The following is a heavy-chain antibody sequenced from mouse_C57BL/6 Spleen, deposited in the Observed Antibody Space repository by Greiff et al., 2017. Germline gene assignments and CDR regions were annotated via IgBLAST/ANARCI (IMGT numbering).Heavy chain of an antibody. Sequence: DVHLVESGGGLVKPGGSLKLSCAASGFTFSDYGMHWVRQAPEKGLEWVAYISSGSSTIYYADTVKGRFTISRDNAKNTLFLQMTSLRSEDTAMYYCARPDGYYYAMDYWGQGTSVTVSS. CDR2: ISSGSSTI. J-gene: IGHJ4*01. D-gene: IGHD2-3*01. V-gene: IGHV5-17*01. CDR1: GFTFSDYG. CDR3: ARPDGYYYAMDY.